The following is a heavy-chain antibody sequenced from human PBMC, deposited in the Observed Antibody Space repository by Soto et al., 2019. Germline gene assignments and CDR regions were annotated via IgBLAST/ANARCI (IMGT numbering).Heavy chain of an antibody. D-gene: IGHD2-2*01. J-gene: IGHJ5*02. CDR1: GFTVSNTY. CDR2: IYTAGGT. V-gene: IGHV3-53*02. Sequence: EVQLVETGGGLIQPGGSLRLSCAASGFTVSNTYMTWVRQPPGKGLECVSVIYTAGGTNYADSVKGRFIITRDNSKNTVYLQMNSLRAEDTAVYYCARALPVAKGGFDPWGQGTVVTVSS. CDR3: ARALPVAKGGFDP.